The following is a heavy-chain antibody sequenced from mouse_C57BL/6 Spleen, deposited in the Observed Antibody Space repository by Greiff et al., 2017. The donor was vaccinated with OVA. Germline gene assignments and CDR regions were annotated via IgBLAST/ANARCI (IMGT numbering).Heavy chain of an antibody. D-gene: IGHD2-4*01. CDR2: IWWDDDK. J-gene: IGHJ1*03. Sequence: QVTLKESGPGILQPSQTLSLTCSFSGFSLSTFGMGVGWIRQPSGKGLEWLAHIWWDDDKYYNPALKSRLTISKDTSKNQVFLKIANVDTADTATYYCARIAEDDYDVPRYFDVWGTGTTVTVSS. CDR1: GFSLSTFGMG. V-gene: IGHV8-8*01. CDR3: ARIAEDDYDVPRYFDV.